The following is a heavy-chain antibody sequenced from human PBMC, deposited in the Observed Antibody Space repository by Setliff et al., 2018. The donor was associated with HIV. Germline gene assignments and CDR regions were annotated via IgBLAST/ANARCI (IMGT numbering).Heavy chain of an antibody. Sequence: SLRLSCTTSGFTFGDYAMSWVRQAPGKGLEWVGFIRSKAYGGTREYVASVKGRFTISRDDSKSIAYLQMNSLKTEDTAVYYCTREESGLLTGYDYWGQGTLVTVSS. J-gene: IGHJ4*02. V-gene: IGHV3-49*04. CDR2: IRSKAYGGTR. D-gene: IGHD3-9*01. CDR3: TREESGLLTGYDY. CDR1: GFTFGDYA.